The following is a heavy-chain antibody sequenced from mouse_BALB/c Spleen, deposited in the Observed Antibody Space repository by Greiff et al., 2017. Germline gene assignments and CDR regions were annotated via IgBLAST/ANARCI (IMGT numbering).Heavy chain of an antibody. CDR2: ISSGGGST. Sequence: EVMLVESGGGLVKPGGSLKLSCAASGFAFSSYDMSWVRQTPEKRLEWVAYISSGGGSTYYPDTVKGRFTISRDNAKNTLYLQMSSLKSEDTAMYYCARHTHYVSLYYAMDYWGQGTSVTVSS. CDR1: GFAFSSYD. J-gene: IGHJ4*01. V-gene: IGHV5-12-1*01. D-gene: IGHD1-2*01. CDR3: ARHTHYVSLYYAMDY.